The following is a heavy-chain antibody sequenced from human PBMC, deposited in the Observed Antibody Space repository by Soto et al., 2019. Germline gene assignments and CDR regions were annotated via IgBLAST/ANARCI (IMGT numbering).Heavy chain of an antibody. D-gene: IGHD6-19*01. CDR3: AADIRSGWYIGPPDY. CDR1: GFTFTSSA. J-gene: IGHJ4*02. Sequence: QMQLVQSGPEVKKPGTSVKVSCKASGFTFTSSAVQWVRQARGQRLEWIGWIVVGSGNTNYAQKFQERVTITRDMSTSTAYMGLSSLRSEDTAVYYCAADIRSGWYIGPPDYWGQGTLVTVSS. V-gene: IGHV1-58*01. CDR2: IVVGSGNT.